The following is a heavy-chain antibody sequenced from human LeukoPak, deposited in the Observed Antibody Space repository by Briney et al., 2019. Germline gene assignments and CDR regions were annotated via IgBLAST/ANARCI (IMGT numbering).Heavy chain of an antibody. CDR3: ARGPERELFSPFDY. CDR1: GGSFSGYY. V-gene: IGHV4-34*01. CDR2: INHSGST. Sequence: PSETLSLTCAVYGGSFSGYYWSWIRQPPGKGREWIGEINHSGSTNYNPSLKSRVTMSVDTSKNQFSLKLSSVTAAHTAVYYCARGPERELFSPFDYWGQGTLVTVSS. D-gene: IGHD3-10*01. J-gene: IGHJ4*02.